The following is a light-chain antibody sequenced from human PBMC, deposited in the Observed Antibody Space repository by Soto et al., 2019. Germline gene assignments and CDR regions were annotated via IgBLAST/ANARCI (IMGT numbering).Light chain of an antibody. CDR2: TAY. J-gene: IGKJ3*01. Sequence: DLQMTQSPSSLSASVGDSVTLTCRASQRLFSFLNWYQQAPGRAPKLLISTAYKLQSGVPSRFSGSESGPEFTLTISSLQPEDFAIYYCQQTYSAPFTFGPGTKVDVK. V-gene: IGKV1-39*01. CDR3: QQTYSAPFT. CDR1: QRLFSF.